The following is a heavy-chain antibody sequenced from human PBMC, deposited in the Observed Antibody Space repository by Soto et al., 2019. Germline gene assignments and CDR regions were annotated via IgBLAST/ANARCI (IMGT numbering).Heavy chain of an antibody. CDR1: GGTFSSYA. Sequence: ASVKVSCKASGGTFSSYAISWVRQAPGQGLEWMGGIIPIFGTANYAQKFQGRVTITADESTSTAYMELSSLRSEDTVVYYCARVPSTVNTRDYYYGMDVWGQGTTVTVSS. V-gene: IGHV1-69*13. D-gene: IGHD4-17*01. CDR2: IIPIFGTA. J-gene: IGHJ6*02. CDR3: ARVPSTVNTRDYYYGMDV.